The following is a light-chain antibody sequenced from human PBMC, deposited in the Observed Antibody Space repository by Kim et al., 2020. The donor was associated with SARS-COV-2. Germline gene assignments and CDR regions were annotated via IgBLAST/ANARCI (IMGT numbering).Light chain of an antibody. Sequence: SYELTQPPSVSLSPGQTASITCSGDELGDKYVFWYQQKPGQSPVLVIYQDIKRPSGIPERFSASNSGNTATLTISGTQATDEADYYCQAWDSGTAVVFGGGTQLTVL. CDR1: ELGDKY. J-gene: IGLJ2*01. V-gene: IGLV3-1*01. CDR3: QAWDSGTAVV. CDR2: QDI.